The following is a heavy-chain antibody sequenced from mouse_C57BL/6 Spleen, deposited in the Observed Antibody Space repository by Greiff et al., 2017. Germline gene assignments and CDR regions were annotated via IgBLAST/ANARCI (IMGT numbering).Heavy chain of an antibody. J-gene: IGHJ3*01. CDR2: IDPETGDT. V-gene: IGHV14-4*01. Sequence: VQLHQSGAELVRPGASVKLSCTASGFNIKDDYMHWVKQRPEQGLEWIGWIDPETGDTEYITKFQGKATITADPSSNTAYLQLSSLTSEDTAVYYCTMANYSNCVADWGKGTLVTVSA. CDR1: GFNIKDDY. CDR3: TMANYSNCVAD. D-gene: IGHD2-5*01.